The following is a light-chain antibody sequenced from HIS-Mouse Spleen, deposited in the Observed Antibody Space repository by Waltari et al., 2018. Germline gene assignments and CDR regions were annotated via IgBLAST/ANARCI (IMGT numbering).Light chain of an antibody. CDR3: YSTDSSGNHRV. J-gene: IGLJ2*01. V-gene: IGLV3-10*01. Sequence: SYELTQPPSVSVSPGQTARIICSGDALPTKYAYWYQQKSGQAPALVIYEDSKRPSGIPERFSGSSSGTMATLTISGAQVEDEADYYCYSTDSSGNHRVFGGGTKLTVL. CDR1: ALPTKY. CDR2: EDS.